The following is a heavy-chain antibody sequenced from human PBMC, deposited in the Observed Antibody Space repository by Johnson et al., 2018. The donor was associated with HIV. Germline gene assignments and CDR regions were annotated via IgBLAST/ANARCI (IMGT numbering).Heavy chain of an antibody. J-gene: IGHJ3*02. CDR2: IRYDGNNK. CDR1: GFTFSSYG. V-gene: IGHV3-30*02. CDR3: AREGYDSSGYYYGGVSAFDI. D-gene: IGHD3-22*01. Sequence: QVQLVESGGGLLQPGASLRLSCPASGFTFSSYGMHWVRQAPGKGLERVAFIRYDGNNKYYADSVKGRFTISRDNSKNTLYLQMNSLRAEDTAVYYCAREGYDSSGYYYGGVSAFDIWGQGTMVTVSS.